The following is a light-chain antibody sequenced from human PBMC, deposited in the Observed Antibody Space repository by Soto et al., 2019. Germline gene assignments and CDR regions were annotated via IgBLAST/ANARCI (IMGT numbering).Light chain of an antibody. CDR2: DVS. Sequence: QSVLTQPASLSGSPGQSITISCTGTTSDVGRYNVSWYQQHPGKAPKLIIYDVSNRPSGVSNRFSGSKSGNTASLTISGLQAEDEADYYCNSYTSSSTYVFGTGTKVTVL. CDR3: NSYTSSSTYV. V-gene: IGLV2-14*01. CDR1: TSDVGRYN. J-gene: IGLJ1*01.